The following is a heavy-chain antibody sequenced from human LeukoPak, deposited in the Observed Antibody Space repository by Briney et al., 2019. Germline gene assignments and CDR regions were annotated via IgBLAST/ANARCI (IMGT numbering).Heavy chain of an antibody. Sequence: ASVEVSCKASGYTFTGYYMHWVRQAPGQGLEWMGWINPNSGGTNYAQKFQGRVTMTRDTSISTAYMELSRLRSDDTAVYYCARHSPYYDYVWGSPEDFDYWGQGTLVTVPS. V-gene: IGHV1-2*02. CDR1: GYTFTGYY. CDR2: INPNSGGT. CDR3: ARHSPYYDYVWGSPEDFDY. J-gene: IGHJ4*02. D-gene: IGHD3-16*01.